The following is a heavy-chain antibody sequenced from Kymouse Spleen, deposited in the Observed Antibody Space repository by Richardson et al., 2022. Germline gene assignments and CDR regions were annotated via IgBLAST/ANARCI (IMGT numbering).Heavy chain of an antibody. J-gene: IGHJ6*02. V-gene: IGHV1-69*05. CDR2: IIPIFGTA. Sequence: QVQLVQSGAEVKKPGSSVKVSCKASGGTFSSYAISWVRQAPGQGLEWMGGIIPIFGTANYAQKFQGRVTITTDESTSTAYMELSSLRSEDTAVYYCAREDSGSYYGYYYGMDVWGQGTTVTVSS. CDR3: AREDSGSYYGYYYGMDV. CDR1: GGTFSSYA. D-gene: IGHD1-26*01.